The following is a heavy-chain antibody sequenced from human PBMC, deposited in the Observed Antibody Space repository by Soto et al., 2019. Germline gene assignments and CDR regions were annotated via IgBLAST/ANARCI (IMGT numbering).Heavy chain of an antibody. Sequence: GGSLRLSCAASGFTFSNAWMNWVRQAPGKGLEWVGRIKSKTDGGTTDYAAPVKGRFTISRDDSKNTLYLQMNSLKTEDTAVYYCTTFCDCGIVVVITHDAFDIWGQGTMVTVSS. V-gene: IGHV3-15*07. J-gene: IGHJ3*02. D-gene: IGHD3-22*01. CDR1: GFTFSNAW. CDR3: TTFCDCGIVVVITHDAFDI. CDR2: IKSKTDGGTT.